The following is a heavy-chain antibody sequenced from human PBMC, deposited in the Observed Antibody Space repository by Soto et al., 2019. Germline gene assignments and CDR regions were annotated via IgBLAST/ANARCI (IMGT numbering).Heavy chain of an antibody. CDR1: NGSISSYNW. J-gene: IGHJ2*01. CDR2: IYHGGSS. Sequence: QEQLQESGPGLVKPSGTLSLTCTVSNGSISSYNWWSWVRQAQGKGLEWIGEIYHGGSSNYNPSHKSRVTISVDESKNHFSLRLTSVTAADTAVYYCARGLGPPPRYFELWGRGTLVTVSS. CDR3: ARGLGPPPRYFEL. V-gene: IGHV4-4*02.